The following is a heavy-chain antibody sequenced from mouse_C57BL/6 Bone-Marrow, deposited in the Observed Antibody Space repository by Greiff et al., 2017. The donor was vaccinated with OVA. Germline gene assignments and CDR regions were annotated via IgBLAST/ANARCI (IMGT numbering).Heavy chain of an antibody. V-gene: IGHV5-6*01. J-gene: IGHJ2*01. CDR1: GFTFSSYG. D-gene: IGHD4-1*01. Sequence: EVKLVESGGDLVKPGGSLKLSCAASGFTFSSYGMSWVRQTPDKRLEWVATISSGGSYTYYPDSVKGRFTISRDNAKNTLYLQMSSLKSEDTAMYYCARHPSWDPYYFDYWGQGTTLTVSS. CDR2: ISSGGSYT. CDR3: ARHPSWDPYYFDY.